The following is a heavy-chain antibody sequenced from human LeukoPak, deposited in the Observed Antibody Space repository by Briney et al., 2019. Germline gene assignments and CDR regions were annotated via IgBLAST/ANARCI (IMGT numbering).Heavy chain of an antibody. CDR1: GGSISSYY. Sequence: PSETLSLTCTVSGGSISSYYWSWIRQPPGKGLEWIGYIYYSGSTNYNPSLKSRVTISVDTSKNQFSLKLSSVTAADTAVYYCARHKPSPPLLLWFGELSVWFDPWGQGTLVTVSS. J-gene: IGHJ5*02. CDR2: IYYSGST. CDR3: ARHKPSPPLLLWFGELSVWFDP. D-gene: IGHD3-10*01. V-gene: IGHV4-59*08.